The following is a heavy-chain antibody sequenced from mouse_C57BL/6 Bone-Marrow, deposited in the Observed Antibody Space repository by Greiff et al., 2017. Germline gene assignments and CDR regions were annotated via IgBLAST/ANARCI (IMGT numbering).Heavy chain of an antibody. Sequence: VQLQQSGAELARPGASVKLSCKASGYTFTSSGISWVKQRTGQGLEWIGEIYPRSGNTYYNEKFKGKATLTADKSSSTAYMELRSLTSEDSAVYFCARATMVTQFAYWGQGTLVTVSA. CDR2: IYPRSGNT. V-gene: IGHV1-81*01. J-gene: IGHJ3*01. D-gene: IGHD2-2*01. CDR1: GYTFTSSG. CDR3: ARATMVTQFAY.